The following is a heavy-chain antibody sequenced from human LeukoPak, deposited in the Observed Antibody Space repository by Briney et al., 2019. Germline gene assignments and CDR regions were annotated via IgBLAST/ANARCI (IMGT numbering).Heavy chain of an antibody. CDR2: MNPNSGNT. D-gene: IGHD4-11*01. CDR1: GYTFTSYD. Sequence: ASVKVSCKASGYTFTSYDITWVRQAPGQGLEWMGWMNPNSGNTGYAQKFQGRVTMTRNTSISTAYMELSSLRSEDTAVYYCARGLPTASNPLGYWGQGTLVTVSS. V-gene: IGHV1-8*01. CDR3: ARGLPTASNPLGY. J-gene: IGHJ4*02.